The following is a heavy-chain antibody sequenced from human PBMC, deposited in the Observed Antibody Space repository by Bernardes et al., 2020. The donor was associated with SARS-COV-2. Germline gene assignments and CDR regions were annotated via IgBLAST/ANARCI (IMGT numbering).Heavy chain of an antibody. CDR3: ARGGGDYVWGSYRLNWFDP. D-gene: IGHD3-16*02. CDR1: GGTFSSYA. V-gene: IGHV1-69*13. J-gene: IGHJ5*02. CDR2: IIPIFGTA. Sequence: SVKVSCKASGGTFSSYAISWVRQAPGQGLEWMGGIIPIFGTANYAQKFQGRVTITADESTSTAYMELSSLRSEDTAVYYCARGGGDYVWGSYRLNWFDPWGQGTLVTVSS.